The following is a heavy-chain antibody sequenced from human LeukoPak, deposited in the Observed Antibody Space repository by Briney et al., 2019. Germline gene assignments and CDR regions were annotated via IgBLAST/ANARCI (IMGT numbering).Heavy chain of an antibody. Sequence: GASVKVSCKASGYTFTSYDVNWVRQATGQGLEWMGWMNPNSGNTGYAQKFQGRVTMTRNTSISTAYMELSSLRSEDTAVYYCARRPGYLPEGAFDIWGQGTMVTVSS. CDR2: MNPNSGNT. D-gene: IGHD6-13*01. V-gene: IGHV1-8*01. CDR1: GYTFTSYD. CDR3: ARRPGYLPEGAFDI. J-gene: IGHJ3*02.